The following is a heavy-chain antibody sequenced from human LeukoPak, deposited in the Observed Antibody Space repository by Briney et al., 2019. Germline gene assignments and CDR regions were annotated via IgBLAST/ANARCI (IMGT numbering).Heavy chain of an antibody. D-gene: IGHD3-22*01. J-gene: IGHJ3*02. CDR1: GGSLSTYY. V-gene: IGHV4-59*01. CDR2: IHDSGST. Sequence: PSETLSLTCADSGGSLSTYYWSCIRQPPGKGLGWTGYIHDSGSTNYNPSLKSRVTILVDTSKNQFSLRLSPVTAADTAVYYCARGGLDSNGYWTAFDIWGQGTMVTVSS. CDR3: ARGGLDSNGYWTAFDI.